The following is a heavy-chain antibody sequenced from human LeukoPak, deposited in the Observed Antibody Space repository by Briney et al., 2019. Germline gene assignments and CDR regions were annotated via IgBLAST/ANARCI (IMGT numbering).Heavy chain of an antibody. CDR3: ARVRRHYDFWSGHDY. V-gene: IGHV4-61*02. CDR1: GGSISSGDYY. CDR2: IYTSGST. D-gene: IGHD3-3*01. Sequence: SETLSLTCTVSGGSISSGDYYWSWIRQPAGKGLEWIGRIYTSGSTNYNPSLKSRVTISVDTSKNQFSLKLSSVTAADTAVYYCARVRRHYDFWSGHDYWGQGTLVTVSS. J-gene: IGHJ4*02.